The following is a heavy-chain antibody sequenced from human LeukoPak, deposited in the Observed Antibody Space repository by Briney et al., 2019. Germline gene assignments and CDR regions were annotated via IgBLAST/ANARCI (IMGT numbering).Heavy chain of an antibody. D-gene: IGHD6-13*01. V-gene: IGHV1-46*01. CDR2: INPSGGST. CDR3: ARDSSSWYGGHYFDY. CDR1: GYTFTSYY. J-gene: IGHJ4*02. Sequence: ASVEVSCKASGYTFTSYYMHWVRQAPGQGLEWMGIINPSGGSTSYAQKFQGRVAMTRDTSTSTVYMELSSLRSEDTAVYYCARDSSSWYGGHYFDYRGQGTLVTVSS.